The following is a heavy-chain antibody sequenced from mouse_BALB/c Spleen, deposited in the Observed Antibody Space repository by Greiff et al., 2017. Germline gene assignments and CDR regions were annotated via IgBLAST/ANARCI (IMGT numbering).Heavy chain of an antibody. D-gene: IGHD1-2*01. CDR3: ASRHYSFDY. V-gene: IGHV1-76*01. CDR1: GYTFTDYY. CDR2: IYPGSGNT. Sequence: QVQLQQSGAELVRPGVSVKLSCKASGYTFTDYYINWVKQRTGQGLEWIGEIYPGSGNTYYNEKFKGKATLTADKSSSTAYMQLSSLTSEDSAVYFCASRHYSFDYWGQGTTLTVSS. J-gene: IGHJ2*01.